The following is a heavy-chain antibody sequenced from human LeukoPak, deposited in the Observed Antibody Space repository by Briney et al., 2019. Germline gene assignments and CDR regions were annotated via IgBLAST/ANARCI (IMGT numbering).Heavy chain of an antibody. CDR3: AKGIDYGDYEVFDP. CDR1: GFTFSSYA. CDR2: IRGNGGST. D-gene: IGHD4-17*01. V-gene: IGHV3-23*01. J-gene: IGHJ5*02. Sequence: GGSLRHFCAASGFTFSSYAVSWVRQAPGKGLEWVSAIRGNGGSTYYAHSVKGRFTISRDNSKNTLYLQMNSLRAEDTAVYYCAKGIDYGDYEVFDPWGQGTLVTVSS.